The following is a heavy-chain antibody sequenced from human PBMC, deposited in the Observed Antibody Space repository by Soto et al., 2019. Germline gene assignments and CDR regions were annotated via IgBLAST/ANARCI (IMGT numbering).Heavy chain of an antibody. CDR3: ATLAYYYDSSGHPTGY. J-gene: IGHJ4*02. D-gene: IGHD3-22*01. CDR2: SIPIFGTA. CDR1: GGTFSSYA. Sequence: QVQLVQSGAEVQKPGSSVKVSCKASGGTFSSYAISWVRQAPGQGLEWMGGSIPIFGTANYAQKFQGRVTITADESTSTAYMELSSLRSEDTAVYYCATLAYYYDSSGHPTGYWGQGTLVTVSS. V-gene: IGHV1-69*01.